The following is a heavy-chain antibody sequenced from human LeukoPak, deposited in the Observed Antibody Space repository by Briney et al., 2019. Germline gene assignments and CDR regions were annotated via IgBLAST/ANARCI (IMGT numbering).Heavy chain of an antibody. D-gene: IGHD6-19*01. V-gene: IGHV4-34*01. CDR2: INHSGST. J-gene: IGHJ1*01. Sequence: SETLSLTCAVYGGSYSGYYWSWIRQPPGKGLEWIGEINHSGSTNYNPSLKSRVTISVDTSKNQFSLKLSSVTAADTAVYYCARGRLGYSSGWYRYAEYFQHWGQGTLVTVSS. CDR3: ARGRLGYSSGWYRYAEYFQH. CDR1: GGSYSGYY.